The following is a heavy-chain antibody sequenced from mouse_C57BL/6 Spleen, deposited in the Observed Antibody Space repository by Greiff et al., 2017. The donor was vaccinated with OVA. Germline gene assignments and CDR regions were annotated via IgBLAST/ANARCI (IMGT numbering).Heavy chain of an antibody. D-gene: IGHD3-2*02. CDR3: AKTAQATPYYYAMDY. CDR2: IYPGDGDT. J-gene: IGHJ4*01. V-gene: IGHV1-82*01. CDR1: GYAFSSSW. Sequence: VQLQQSGPELVKPGASVKISCKASGYAFSSSWMNWVKQRPGKGLEWIGRIYPGDGDTNYNGKFKGKATLTADKSSSTAYMQLSILTSEDSAVYFCAKTAQATPYYYAMDYWGQGTSVTVSS.